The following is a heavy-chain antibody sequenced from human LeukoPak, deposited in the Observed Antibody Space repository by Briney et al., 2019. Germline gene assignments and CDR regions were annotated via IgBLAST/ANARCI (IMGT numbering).Heavy chain of an antibody. Sequence: SGTLSLTCTVSGYSISSGYYWGWIRQPPGKGLEWIGSIYHSGSTYYNPSLKSRVTISVDTSKNQFSLKLSSVTAADTAVYYCARDNSITMSYWGQGTLVTVSS. V-gene: IGHV4-38-2*02. CDR1: GYSISSGYY. J-gene: IGHJ4*02. CDR2: IYHSGST. CDR3: ARDNSITMSY. D-gene: IGHD3-10*02.